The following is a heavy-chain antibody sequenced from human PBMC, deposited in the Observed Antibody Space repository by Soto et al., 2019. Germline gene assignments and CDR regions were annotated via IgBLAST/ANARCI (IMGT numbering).Heavy chain of an antibody. CDR1: GGTFSSYT. D-gene: IGHD2-15*01. Sequence: GASVKVSCKASGGTFSSYTISWVRQAPGQGLEWMGRIIPILGIANYAQKFQGRVTITADKSTSTAYMELSSLRSEDTAVYYCAIYPFVVVAATDIVARQFDYWGQGTLVTVSS. CDR3: AIYPFVVVAATDIVARQFDY. J-gene: IGHJ4*02. V-gene: IGHV1-69*02. CDR2: IIPILGIA.